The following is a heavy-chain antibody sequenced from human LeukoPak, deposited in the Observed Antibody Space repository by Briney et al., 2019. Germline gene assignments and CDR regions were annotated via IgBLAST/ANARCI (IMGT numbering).Heavy chain of an antibody. V-gene: IGHV4-39*07. Sequence: SETLSLTCTVSGGSISSSSYYWGWIRQPPGKGLEWIGSIYYSGSTYYNPSLKSRVTISVDTSKNQFSLKLSSVTAADTAVYYCARDRFDYDSSGYYNDYWGQGTLVTVSS. D-gene: IGHD3-22*01. CDR3: ARDRFDYDSSGYYNDY. CDR1: GGSISSSSYY. J-gene: IGHJ4*02. CDR2: IYYSGST.